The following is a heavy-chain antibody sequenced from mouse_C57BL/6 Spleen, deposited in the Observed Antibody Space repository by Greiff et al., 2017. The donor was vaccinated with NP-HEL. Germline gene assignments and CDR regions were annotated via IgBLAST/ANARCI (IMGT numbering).Heavy chain of an antibody. D-gene: IGHD2-12*01. V-gene: IGHV1-69*01. J-gene: IGHJ3*01. CDR1: GYTFTSYW. CDR2: IDPSDSYT. Sequence: VQLQQPGAELVMPGASVKLSCKASGYTFTSYWMHWVKQRPGQGLEWIGEIDPSDSYTNYNQKFKGKSTLTVDKSSSTAYMQLSSLTSEDSAVYYCARGTPYDAGFAYWGQGTLVTVSA. CDR3: ARGTPYDAGFAY.